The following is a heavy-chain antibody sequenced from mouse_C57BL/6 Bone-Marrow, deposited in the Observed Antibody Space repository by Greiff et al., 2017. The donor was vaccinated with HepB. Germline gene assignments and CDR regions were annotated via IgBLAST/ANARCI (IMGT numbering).Heavy chain of an antibody. D-gene: IGHD3-2*02. J-gene: IGHJ4*01. V-gene: IGHV1-55*01. Sequence: VQLQQPGAELVKPGASVKMSCKASGYTFTSYWITWVKQRPGQGLEWIGDIYPGSGSTNYNEKFKSKATLTVDTSSSTAYMQLSSLTSEDSAVYYCARTGFGDSSETMDYWGQGTSVTVSS. CDR3: ARTGFGDSSETMDY. CDR1: GYTFTSYW. CDR2: IYPGSGST.